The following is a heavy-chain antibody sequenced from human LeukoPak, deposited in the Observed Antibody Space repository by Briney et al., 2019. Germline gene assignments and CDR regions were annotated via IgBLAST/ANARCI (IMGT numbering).Heavy chain of an antibody. CDR2: INSDGSST. Sequence: GGSLRLSCAASGFTFISYWMHWVRQAPGKGLVWVSRINSDGSSTSYADPVKGRFTISIDNAKNTLYLQMNSLRAEDTAVYYCARGASNRFDPWGQGTLVTVSS. V-gene: IGHV3-74*01. CDR3: ARGASNRFDP. CDR1: GFTFISYW. J-gene: IGHJ5*02.